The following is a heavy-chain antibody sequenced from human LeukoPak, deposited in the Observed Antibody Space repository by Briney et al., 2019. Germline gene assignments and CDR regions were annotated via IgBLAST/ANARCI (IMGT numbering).Heavy chain of an antibody. D-gene: IGHD2-2*01. CDR1: GGSVSSGGYY. CDR3: ASARGYCSSTSCYGTNWFDP. J-gene: IGHJ5*02. Sequence: PSETLSLTCTVSGGSVSSGGYYWSWIRQPPGKGLEWIGYINYSGSTNYNPSLKSRVTISVDTSKNQFSLKLRSVTAADTAVYYCASARGYCSSTSCYGTNWFDPWGQGTLVTVSS. V-gene: IGHV4-61*08. CDR2: INYSGST.